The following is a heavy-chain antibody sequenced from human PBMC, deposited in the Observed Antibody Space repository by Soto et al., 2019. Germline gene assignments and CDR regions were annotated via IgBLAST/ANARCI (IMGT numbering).Heavy chain of an antibody. CDR1: GFSFNTYA. D-gene: IGHD6-25*01. Sequence: EVQLVESGGGLIQPGGSLRLSCAASGFSFNTYAMNWVRQAPGKGLERISYISSSSSRIYYADSVKGRFTPSRDNAKNSLYLQMNSLRAEDTAVYYCAGNPGIASAGMDYWGQGPVVTVSS. CDR3: AGNPGIASAGMDY. V-gene: IGHV3-48*04. CDR2: ISSSSSRI. J-gene: IGHJ4*02.